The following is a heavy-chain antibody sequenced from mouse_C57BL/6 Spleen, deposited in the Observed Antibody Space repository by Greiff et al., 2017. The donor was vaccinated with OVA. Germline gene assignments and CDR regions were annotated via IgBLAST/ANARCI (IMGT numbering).Heavy chain of an antibody. CDR1: GYTFTDYN. CDR2: INPNNGGT. V-gene: IGHV1-18*01. J-gene: IGHJ1*03. Sequence: EVKLQQSGPELVKPGASVKIPCKASGYTFTDYNMDWVKQSHGKSLEWIGDINPNNGGTIYNQKFKGKATLTVDKSSSTAYMELRSLTSEDTAVYYCARGNWDDWYFDVWGTGTTVTVSS. D-gene: IGHD4-1*01. CDR3: ARGNWDDWYFDV.